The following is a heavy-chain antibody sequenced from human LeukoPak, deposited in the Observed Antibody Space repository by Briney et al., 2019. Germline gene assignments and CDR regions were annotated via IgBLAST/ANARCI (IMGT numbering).Heavy chain of an antibody. J-gene: IGHJ4*02. D-gene: IGHD5-24*01. Sequence: PGGSLRLSCAASGFTFSSYSMNWVRQAPGKGLEWVSYISSSSSTIYYADSVKGRFTISRDNAKNSLYLQMNSLRVEDTAVYYCARDRGWQQFDYWGQGTMVTVSS. CDR1: GFTFSSYS. V-gene: IGHV3-48*04. CDR3: ARDRGWQQFDY. CDR2: ISSSSSTI.